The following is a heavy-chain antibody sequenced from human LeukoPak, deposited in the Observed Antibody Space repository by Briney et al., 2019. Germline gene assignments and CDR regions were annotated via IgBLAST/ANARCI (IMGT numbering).Heavy chain of an antibody. CDR1: GYSFTSYW. J-gene: IGHJ4*02. CDR3: VRPIFRPYCGGDCYDY. Sequence: MTGESLKISCKGSGYSFTSYWIAWVRQMPGKGLEWMGIIYPGDSDTRYSPSFQGQVTISADKSISTAYLQWSSLKASDTAMYYCVRPIFRPYCGGDCYDYWGQGTLVTVSS. V-gene: IGHV5-51*01. D-gene: IGHD2-21*02. CDR2: IYPGDSDT.